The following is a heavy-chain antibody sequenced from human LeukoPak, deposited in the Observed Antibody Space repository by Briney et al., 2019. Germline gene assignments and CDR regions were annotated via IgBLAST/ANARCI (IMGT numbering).Heavy chain of an antibody. V-gene: IGHV3-9*01. CDR2: ISWNSGSI. CDR1: GFTFDDYA. Sequence: GRSLRLSCAASGFTFDDYAIHWVRQAPGKGLEWVSGISWNSGSIGYADSVKGRFTISRDNAKNSLYLQMNSLRAEDTALYYCAKDTPYYYGMDVWGQGTTVTVSS. CDR3: AKDTPYYYGMDV. J-gene: IGHJ6*02.